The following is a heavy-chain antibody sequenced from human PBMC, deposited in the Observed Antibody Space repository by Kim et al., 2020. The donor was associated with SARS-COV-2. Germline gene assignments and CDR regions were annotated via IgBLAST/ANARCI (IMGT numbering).Heavy chain of an antibody. CDR2: INAGNGNT. CDR3: ARDEGWYLMGYYYYGMDV. CDR1: GYTFTSYA. Sequence: ASVKVSCKASGYTFTSYAMHWVRQAPGQRLEWMGWINAGNGNTKYSQKFQGRVTITRDTSASTAYMELSSLRSEDTAVYYCARDEGWYLMGYYYYGMDVWGQGTTVTVSS. D-gene: IGHD2-15*01. J-gene: IGHJ6*02. V-gene: IGHV1-3*01.